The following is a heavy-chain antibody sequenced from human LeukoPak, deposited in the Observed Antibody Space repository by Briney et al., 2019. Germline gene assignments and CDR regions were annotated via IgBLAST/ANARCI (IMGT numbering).Heavy chain of an antibody. J-gene: IGHJ4*02. CDR3: ARDPYGSGDGYFDY. CDR1: GFTFSDHG. Sequence: PGGSLRLSCAASGFTFSDHGMHWVRQAPGKGLEWVAIIWYNGSKKYYAESVKGRFTISRDNSENTLYLQMSSLRAEDTAVYYCARDPYGSGDGYFDYWGQGTLVTVSS. CDR2: IWYNGSKK. D-gene: IGHD3-10*01. V-gene: IGHV3-33*01.